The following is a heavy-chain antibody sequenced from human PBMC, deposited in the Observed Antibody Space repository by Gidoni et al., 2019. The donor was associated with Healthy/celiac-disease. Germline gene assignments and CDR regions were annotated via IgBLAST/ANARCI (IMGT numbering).Heavy chain of an antibody. CDR2: FDPEDGET. CDR3: ATDRNWSPPETDAFDI. CDR1: GYTITELS. J-gene: IGHJ3*02. D-gene: IGHD1-1*01. V-gene: IGHV1-24*01. Sequence: QVQLVQSGAEVKKPGASLKLSCKVSGYTITELSMHWVRQAPGKGLEWMGGFDPEDGETIYAQKFQGRVTMTEDTSTDTAYMELSSLRSEDTAVYYCATDRNWSPPETDAFDIWGQGTMVTVSS.